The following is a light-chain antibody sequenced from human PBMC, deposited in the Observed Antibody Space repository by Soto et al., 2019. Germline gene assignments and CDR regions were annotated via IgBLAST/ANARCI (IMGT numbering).Light chain of an antibody. CDR2: KAS. Sequence: DNQMTQSPSSLSVSVGDRVTITCRASQSISSWLAWYQQKPGKAPKLLIYKASSLESGVPSRFSGSGSGTEFTLTISSLQPDDFATYYCQQYNSYPWTFGQGTKVDIK. J-gene: IGKJ1*01. CDR1: QSISSW. CDR3: QQYNSYPWT. V-gene: IGKV1-5*03.